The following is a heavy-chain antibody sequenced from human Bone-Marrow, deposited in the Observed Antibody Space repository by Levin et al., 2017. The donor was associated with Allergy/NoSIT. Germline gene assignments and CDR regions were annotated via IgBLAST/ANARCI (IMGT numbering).Heavy chain of an antibody. CDR3: ARDLISGYTESPLGY. J-gene: IGHJ4*02. V-gene: IGHV3-30*03. CDR1: GFSFSSYG. Sequence: GESLKISCAASGFSFSSYGMHWVRQAPGKGLEWVALISDDGSKKYYTDSVRGRFTISRDNSKNTLYLQMNGLRAEDTAAYYCARDLISGYTESPLGYWGQGNLVTVSS. CDR2: ISDDGSKK. D-gene: IGHD3-9*01.